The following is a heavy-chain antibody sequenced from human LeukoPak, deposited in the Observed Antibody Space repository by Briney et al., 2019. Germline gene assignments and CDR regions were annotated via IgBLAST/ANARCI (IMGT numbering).Heavy chain of an antibody. CDR2: IYYSGST. Sequence: PSETLSLTCTVSGGSISSGGSYWSWIRQHPGKGLEWIGYIYYSGSTYYNPSLKSRVTISVDTSKNQFSLKLSSVTAADTAVYYCARDHDFWSGYLYGMDVWGQGTTVTVSS. J-gene: IGHJ6*02. CDR1: GGSISSGGSY. CDR3: ARDHDFWSGYLYGMDV. D-gene: IGHD3-3*01. V-gene: IGHV4-31*03.